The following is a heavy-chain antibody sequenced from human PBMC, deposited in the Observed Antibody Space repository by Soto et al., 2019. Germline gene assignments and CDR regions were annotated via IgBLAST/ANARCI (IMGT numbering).Heavy chain of an antibody. Sequence: QVQLQESGPGLVKPSQTLSLTCTVSGGSISSGDYYWSWIRQPPGKGLEWIGYIYYSGSTYYNPSLKSRVTISVDTSKNQFSLQLSSVTAADTAVYYCARAPPYDSSGYWNWFAPWGQGTLVTVSS. V-gene: IGHV4-30-4*01. CDR1: GGSISSGDYY. CDR3: ARAPPYDSSGYWNWFAP. CDR2: IYYSGST. J-gene: IGHJ5*02. D-gene: IGHD3-22*01.